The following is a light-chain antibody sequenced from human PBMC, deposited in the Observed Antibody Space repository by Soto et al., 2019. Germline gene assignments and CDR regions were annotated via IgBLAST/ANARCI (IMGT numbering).Light chain of an antibody. J-gene: IGKJ1*01. V-gene: IGKV3-20*01. CDR1: QSVDRRY. CDR2: GAS. CDR3: QQYGGSPWT. Sequence: ETVLTQSPDTLSLSPGERATLSCRASQSVDRRYLAWFQQKPGQAPRLLLYGASGRATDIPDRFSGSGSGTDFTLTISRLEPEDFAVYYCQQYGGSPWTFGQGTKVEIK.